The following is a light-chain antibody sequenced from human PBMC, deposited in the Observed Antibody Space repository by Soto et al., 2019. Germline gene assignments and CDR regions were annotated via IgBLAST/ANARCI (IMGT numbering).Light chain of an antibody. J-gene: IGKJ2*01. V-gene: IGKV3-20*01. CDR1: QSVSSSY. CDR3: QQFGSSPGT. CDR2: GTS. Sequence: EIVLTQSPGTLSLSPGERATLSCRASQSVSSSYLAWYKQKPGPAPRLLMYGTSSRATGIPDRFSGSGSGTDFSLTISRLEPDDFAVYYCQQFGSSPGTFGQGTKLEIK.